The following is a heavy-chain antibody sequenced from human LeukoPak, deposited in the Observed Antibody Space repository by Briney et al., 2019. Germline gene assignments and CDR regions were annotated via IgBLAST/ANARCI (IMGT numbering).Heavy chain of an antibody. D-gene: IGHD2-15*01. CDR2: ISGSGGST. Sequence: PGGSLRLSCAASGFTFSSYAMSWVRQAPGKGLEWVSAISGSGGSTYYADSVKGRFTISRDNSKNTLYLQMNSLRAEDTAVYYCAKAVVVVAATKYYFDYWGQGTLVTVSS. V-gene: IGHV3-23*01. J-gene: IGHJ4*02. CDR1: GFTFSSYA. CDR3: AKAVVVVAATKYYFDY.